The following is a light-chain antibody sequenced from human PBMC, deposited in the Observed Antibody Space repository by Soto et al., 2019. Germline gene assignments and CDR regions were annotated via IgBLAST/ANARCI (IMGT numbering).Light chain of an antibody. CDR3: AAWDGSLNGWV. CDR1: SSSIGSNT. V-gene: IGLV1-44*01. CDR2: SND. J-gene: IGLJ3*02. Sequence: QSVLTQAPSASGTPGKRVTISCSGSSSSIGSNTVSWYQQVPGTAPKLLIYSNDQRPSGVPDRFSGSKSGTSASLAIGGLQSEDEADYYCAAWDGSLNGWVFGGGTKVTVL.